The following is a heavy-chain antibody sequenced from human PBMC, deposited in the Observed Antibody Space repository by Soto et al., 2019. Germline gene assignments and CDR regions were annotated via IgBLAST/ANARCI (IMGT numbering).Heavy chain of an antibody. D-gene: IGHD6-19*01. CDR2: ISSSSSTI. CDR3: ARGSYYSSGWPPPPDY. J-gene: IGHJ4*02. CDR1: GFTFSSYS. Sequence: PGGSLRLSCAASGFTFSSYSMNWVRQAPGKGLEWVSYISSSSSTIYYADSVKGRFTISRDNAKNSLYLQMNSLRAEDTAVYYCARGSYYSSGWPPPPDYWGQGTLVTVSS. V-gene: IGHV3-48*01.